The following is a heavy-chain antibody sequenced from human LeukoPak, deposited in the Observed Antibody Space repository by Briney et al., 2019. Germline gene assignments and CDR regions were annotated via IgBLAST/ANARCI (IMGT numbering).Heavy chain of an antibody. CDR3: ATVTSAGGGYDNYFDY. J-gene: IGHJ4*02. Sequence: PGGSLRPSCAASGFTFSNYRMNWVRQAPGKGLEWVSSVSSSSSYIYYADSVKGRFTISRDNAKNSLYLQMNSLRAEDTAVYYCATVTSAGGGYDNYFDYWGQGTLVTVSS. D-gene: IGHD5-12*01. CDR2: VSSSSSYI. V-gene: IGHV3-21*01. CDR1: GFTFSNYR.